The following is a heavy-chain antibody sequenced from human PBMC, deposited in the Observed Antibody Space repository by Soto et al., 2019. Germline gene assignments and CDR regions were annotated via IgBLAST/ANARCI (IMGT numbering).Heavy chain of an antibody. V-gene: IGHV4-34*01. CDR1: GGSFSGYY. CDR2: INHSGST. Sequence: SETLSLTCAVYGGSFSGYYWSWIRQPPGKGLEWIGEINHSGSTNYNPSLKSRVTIPVDTSKNQFSLKLSSVTAADTAVYYCASSYYDFWSGYYFGSPPDYWGQGTLVTVSS. D-gene: IGHD3-3*01. CDR3: ASSYYDFWSGYYFGSPPDY. J-gene: IGHJ4*02.